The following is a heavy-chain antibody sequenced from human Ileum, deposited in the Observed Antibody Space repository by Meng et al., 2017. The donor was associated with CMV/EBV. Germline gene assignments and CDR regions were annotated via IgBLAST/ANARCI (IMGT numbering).Heavy chain of an antibody. CDR3: GRSYPLARFDY. D-gene: IGHD2-2*02. V-gene: IGHV4-39*01. CDR2: IYYSGNT. CDR1: GDPIGSSSYS. Sequence: QLQLQESGPGLVKPSETLSLPCTVSGDPIGSSSYSWGWIRQSPGKGLEWIGSIYYSGNTDYKTTEYNPSLKSRVTISVDTSKKQFSLKLSSVTVADTAIYYCGRSYPLARFDYWGQGTLVTVSS. J-gene: IGHJ4*02.